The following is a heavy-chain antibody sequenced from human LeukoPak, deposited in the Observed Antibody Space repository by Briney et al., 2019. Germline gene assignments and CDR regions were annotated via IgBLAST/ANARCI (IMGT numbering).Heavy chain of an antibody. CDR1: GGSISTYY. CDR3: ARHGSGWSFDY. J-gene: IGHJ4*02. V-gene: IGHV4-59*07. CDR2: IYNSGSA. Sequence: PSDTLSLTCKVSGGSISTYYWSWFRQPPGKGLEGIGYIYNSGSATYNPSLKSRVTLSVDTSKNQFSLKLTSVSTTDTAVYYCARHGSGWSFDYWGQGVLVTVSS. D-gene: IGHD6-19*01.